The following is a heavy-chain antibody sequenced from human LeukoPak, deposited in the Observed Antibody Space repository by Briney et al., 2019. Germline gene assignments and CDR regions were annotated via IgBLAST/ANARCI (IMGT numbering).Heavy chain of an antibody. Sequence: GGSLRLSCAASGFTFSSYGMHWVRQPPGKGLEWVAVVSSDGSIDYYADSVRGRFTVSRDNSKNTMYLQVNSLRAEDTAVYYCARSTGSFDYWGQGTLVTVSS. D-gene: IGHD3-9*01. CDR1: GFTFSSYG. CDR3: ARSTGSFDY. J-gene: IGHJ4*02. CDR2: VSSDGSID. V-gene: IGHV3-30*03.